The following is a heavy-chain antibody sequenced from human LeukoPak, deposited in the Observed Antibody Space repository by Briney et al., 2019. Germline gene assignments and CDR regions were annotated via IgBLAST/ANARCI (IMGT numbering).Heavy chain of an antibody. Sequence: SGPPLVNPTQTLTLTCTFSGFSLSTSGAGVGCIRQAPGKALEWLALIYWNDDERYRQSLKSRLTITKDTSKIQVVLTMIHMDPVDTATYYCAHRLEYTRSFDYWGEGTLVTVSS. CDR1: GFSLSTSGAG. V-gene: IGHV2-5*01. CDR2: IYWNDDE. J-gene: IGHJ4*02. CDR3: AHRLEYTRSFDY. D-gene: IGHD6-6*01.